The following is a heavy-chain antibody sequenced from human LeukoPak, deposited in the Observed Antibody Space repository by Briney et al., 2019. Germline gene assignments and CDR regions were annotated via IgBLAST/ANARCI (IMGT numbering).Heavy chain of an antibody. CDR2: IYSGGSA. Sequence: PGGSLRLSCAASGFTVSSNYMSWVRQAPGKGLEWVSVIYSGGSAYYADSVKGRFIISRDNSKNTVYLQMNSLRAEDTAVYYCARVIGVVRADYYFDYWGQGTLVAVSS. CDR3: ARVIGVVRADYYFDY. V-gene: IGHV3-53*01. CDR1: GFTVSSNY. J-gene: IGHJ4*02. D-gene: IGHD3-10*01.